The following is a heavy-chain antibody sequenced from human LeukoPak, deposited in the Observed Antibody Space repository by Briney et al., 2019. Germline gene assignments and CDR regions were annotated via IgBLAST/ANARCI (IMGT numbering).Heavy chain of an antibody. V-gene: IGHV3-72*01. CDR2: SRDKAKSYST. Sequence: GGSLRLSCAASVFTFSDHYMDWVRQAPGKGLEWLARSRDKAKSYSTEHAASVKGRFTISRDNSKNSLYLQMNSLKTEDTAVYYCARRSNSYYTFDFWGQGTLVTVSS. J-gene: IGHJ4*02. CDR3: ARRSNSYYTFDF. CDR1: VFTFSDHY. D-gene: IGHD1-26*01.